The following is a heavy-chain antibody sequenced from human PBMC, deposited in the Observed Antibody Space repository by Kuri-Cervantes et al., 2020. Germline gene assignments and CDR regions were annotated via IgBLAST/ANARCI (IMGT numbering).Heavy chain of an antibody. V-gene: IGHV1-69*06. CDR1: GGTFSSYA. J-gene: IGHJ4*02. CDR2: IIPIFGTA. D-gene: IGHD6-13*01. Sequence: SSVNVSCKASGGTFSSYAISWLRQAPGQGLEWMGGIIPIFGTANYAQKFQGRVTITADTSTSTAYMELRSLRSDDTAVYYCATGPNLAAAGGEGDYWGQGTLVTVSS. CDR3: ATGPNLAAAGGEGDY.